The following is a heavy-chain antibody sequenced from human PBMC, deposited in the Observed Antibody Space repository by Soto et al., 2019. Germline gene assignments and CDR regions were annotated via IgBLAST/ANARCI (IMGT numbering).Heavy chain of an antibody. CDR1: GFTFISYS. J-gene: IGHJ4*02. CDR2: ISSSSSTI. D-gene: IGHD4-17*01. Sequence: GGSLRLSCAASGFTFISYSMNWVLQAPGKGLEWVSYISSSSSTIYYADSVKGRFTISRDNAKNSLYLQMNSLRDEDTAVYYCARGSYGDYLTKLDYWGQGTLVTVSS. CDR3: ARGSYGDYLTKLDY. V-gene: IGHV3-48*02.